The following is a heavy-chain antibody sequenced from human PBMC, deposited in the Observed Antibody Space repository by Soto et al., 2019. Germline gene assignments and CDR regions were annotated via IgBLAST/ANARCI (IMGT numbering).Heavy chain of an antibody. CDR2: IIPIFGTA. V-gene: IGHV1-69*13. CDR3: ASLDSSSSVGY. CDR1: GGTFSRYA. Sequence: ASVEVSCKASGGTFSRYAISWVRQAPGQGLEWMGGIIPIFGTANYAQKFQGRVTITADESTSTAYMELSSLRSEDTAVYYCASLDSSSSVGYWGQGTLVTVSS. D-gene: IGHD6-6*01. J-gene: IGHJ4*02.